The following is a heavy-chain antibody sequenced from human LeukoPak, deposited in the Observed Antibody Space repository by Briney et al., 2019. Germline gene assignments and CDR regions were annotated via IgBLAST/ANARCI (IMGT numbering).Heavy chain of an antibody. J-gene: IGHJ4*02. CDR1: GFTFSSYG. Sequence: PGRSLRLSCAASGFTFSSYGMHWVRQAPGKGLEWVAVIWYDGSNKYYADSVKGRFTISRDNSKNTLYLQMNRLRAEDTAVYYCAKRRITMVRGVTPPRDYWGQGTLVTVSS. V-gene: IGHV3-33*06. CDR3: AKRRITMVRGVTPPRDY. CDR2: IWYDGSNK. D-gene: IGHD3-10*01.